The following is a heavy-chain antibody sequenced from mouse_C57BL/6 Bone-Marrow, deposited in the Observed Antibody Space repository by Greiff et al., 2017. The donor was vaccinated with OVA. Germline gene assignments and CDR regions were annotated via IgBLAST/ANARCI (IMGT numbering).Heavy chain of an antibody. CDR3: ARGYYYFDY. V-gene: IGHV1-59*01. D-gene: IGHD1-2*01. Sequence: VQLQQSGAELVRPGTSVKLSCKASGYTFTSYWMHWVKQRPGQGLEWIGVIDPSDSYTNYNQKFKGKATLTVDTSSSTAYMQLSSLTSEDSAVYYCARGYYYFDYWGQGTTLTVSS. CDR2: IDPSDSYT. CDR1: GYTFTSYW. J-gene: IGHJ2*01.